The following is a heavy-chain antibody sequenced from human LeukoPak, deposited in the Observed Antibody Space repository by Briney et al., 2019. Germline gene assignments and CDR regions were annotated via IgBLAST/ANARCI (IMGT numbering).Heavy chain of an antibody. CDR1: GFSLSSYS. V-gene: IGHV3-30*18. D-gene: IGHD3-22*01. Sequence: GGSLRLSCVASGFSLSSYSMNWVRQAPGKGLEWVAVISYDGSTESYAASVKGRFTISRDNSKSTLSLQMNSLRAEDTAVYYCAKGHCDTSGYYLDYWGQGALVTVSS. J-gene: IGHJ4*02. CDR3: AKGHCDTSGYYLDY. CDR2: ISYDGSTE.